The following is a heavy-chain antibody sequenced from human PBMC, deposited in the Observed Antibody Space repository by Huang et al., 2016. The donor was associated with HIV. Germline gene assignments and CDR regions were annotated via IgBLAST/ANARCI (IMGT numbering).Heavy chain of an antibody. CDR1: GDSIASGSYY. Sequence: QVQLQESGPRLVKPSQTLSLTCTVSGDSIASGSYYWTWIRQPAGKGLEWIGLVYISGSSNYNPSLKCRATLSVDTSKNQFSLRLSSVTAADTAVYFCARGLGAGTSQWGQGTPVTVSS. V-gene: IGHV4-61*09. CDR3: ARGLGAGTSQ. D-gene: IGHD6-19*01. CDR2: VYISGSS. J-gene: IGHJ1*01.